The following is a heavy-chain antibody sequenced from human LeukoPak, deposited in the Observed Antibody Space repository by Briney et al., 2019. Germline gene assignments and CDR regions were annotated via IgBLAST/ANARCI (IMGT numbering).Heavy chain of an antibody. CDR2: IIPILGIA. CDR1: GGTFSSYT. D-gene: IGHD2-2*01. Sequence: ASVKVSCKASGGTFSSYTISWVRRAPGQGLEWMGRIIPILGIANYAQKFQGRVTITADKSTSTAYMELSSLRSEDTAVYYCARDGQQYPYYYYYGMDVWGQGTTVTVSS. CDR3: ARDGQQYPYYYYYGMDV. J-gene: IGHJ6*02. V-gene: IGHV1-69*04.